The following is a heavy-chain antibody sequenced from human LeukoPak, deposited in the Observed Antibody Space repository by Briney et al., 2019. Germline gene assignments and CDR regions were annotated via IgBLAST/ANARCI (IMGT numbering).Heavy chain of an antibody. D-gene: IGHD3-10*02. J-gene: IGHJ3*02. Sequence: GGSLRLSCAASGFTFSNYAMSWARQAPGKGLEWVATMTRSSAIFYADSVKGRFTISRDNARNSVYLQMNSLRDDDTAVYSCARAQTMFWEFDGFDIWGRGTKVTVSS. CDR3: ARAQTMFWEFDGFDI. CDR2: MTRSSAI. CDR1: GFTFSNYA. V-gene: IGHV3-69-1*01.